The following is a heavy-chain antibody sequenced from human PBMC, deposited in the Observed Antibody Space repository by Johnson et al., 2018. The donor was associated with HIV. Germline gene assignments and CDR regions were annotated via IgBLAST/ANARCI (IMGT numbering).Heavy chain of an antibody. CDR2: ISYDGSNK. D-gene: IGHD2-15*01. Sequence: VQLVESGGGVVQPGRSLRLSCAASGFTFSSYAMHWVRQAPSKGLEWVAVISYDGSNKYYADSVKGRFTISRDNSTNTLYLQMNTLRAEDTAVYYCARDRRVSREGYCSGGTCYPYIAYTDTFDIWGQGTVVTVSS. CDR1: GFTFSSYA. V-gene: IGHV3-30*14. CDR3: ARDRRVSREGYCSGGTCYPYIAYTDTFDI. J-gene: IGHJ3*02.